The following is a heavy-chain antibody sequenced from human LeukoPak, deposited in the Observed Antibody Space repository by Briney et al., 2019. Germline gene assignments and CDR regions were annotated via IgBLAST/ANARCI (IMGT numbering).Heavy chain of an antibody. CDR1: GFTFSSYS. V-gene: IGHV3-48*02. CDR2: ISGSSSTT. J-gene: IGHJ4*02. Sequence: PGGSRRLSCAASGFTFSSYSMNWVRQAPGKGLEWVSCISGSSSTTYYADSVKGRFTISRDNAKNSLYMQMNSLRDEDTAVYYCARDQDYYDSSGSDYWGQGTLVTVSS. CDR3: ARDQDYYDSSGSDY. D-gene: IGHD3-22*01.